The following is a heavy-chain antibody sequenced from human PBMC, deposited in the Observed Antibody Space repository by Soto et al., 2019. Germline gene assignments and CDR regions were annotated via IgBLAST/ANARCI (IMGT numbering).Heavy chain of an antibody. Sequence: QVQLVQSGAEVKKPGASVTVSCKASGYTFTSYYIHWVRQAPGQGLEWMGIINPSGGSTSYAQKIQGRVTMTRDTSTSTVYMEVSGLRSEDTAVYYCARDQEPSTLYYDYYYMDVWGKGTTVTVSS. V-gene: IGHV1-46*03. CDR2: INPSGGST. J-gene: IGHJ6*03. CDR1: GYTFTSYY. CDR3: ARDQEPSTLYYDYYYMDV.